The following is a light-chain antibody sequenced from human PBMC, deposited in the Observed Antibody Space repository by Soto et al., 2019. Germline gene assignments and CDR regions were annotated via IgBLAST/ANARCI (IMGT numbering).Light chain of an antibody. Sequence: QSVLTQPASVSGSPGQSIIISCTGTSSDVGAYNYVSWYQQHPDKAPKVMIYEVTNRPSGVSNRFSGSKSGYTASLTISGLQAGDEADYFCSSYTGTNTHYVFGTGTKGTVL. J-gene: IGLJ1*01. CDR2: EVT. CDR1: SSDVGAYNY. V-gene: IGLV2-14*01. CDR3: SSYTGTNTHYV.